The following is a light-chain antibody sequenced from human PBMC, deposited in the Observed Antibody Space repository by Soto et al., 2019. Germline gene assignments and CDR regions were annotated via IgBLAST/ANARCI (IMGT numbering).Light chain of an antibody. CDR2: LEGSGSY. J-gene: IGLJ3*02. CDR1: SGHSSYI. Sequence: QPVLTQSSSASASLGSSVKLTCTLSSGHSSYIIAWHQQQPGKAPRYLMKLEGSGSYNKGSGVPDRFSGSSSGADRYLTIXXXXXXXXADYYCETWDSNTLVFGGGTKLTV. V-gene: IGLV4-60*02. CDR3: ETWDSNTLV.